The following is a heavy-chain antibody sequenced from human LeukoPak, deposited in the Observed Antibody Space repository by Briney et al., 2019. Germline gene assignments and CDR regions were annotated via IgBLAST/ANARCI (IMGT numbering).Heavy chain of an antibody. CDR3: ARDRPEDAFDI. Sequence: SETLSLTCAVYGGSFSGYYWNWIRQPPGKGLEWIGEINHSGSTNYNPSLKSRVTISVDTSKNQFSLKLSSVTAADTAVYYCARDRPEDAFDIWGQGTMVTVSS. V-gene: IGHV4-34*01. CDR1: GGSFSGYY. J-gene: IGHJ3*02. D-gene: IGHD1-14*01. CDR2: INHSGST.